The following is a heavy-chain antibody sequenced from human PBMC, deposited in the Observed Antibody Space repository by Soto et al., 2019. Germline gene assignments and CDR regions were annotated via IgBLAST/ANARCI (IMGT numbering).Heavy chain of an antibody. J-gene: IGHJ5*02. D-gene: IGHD5-18*01. Sequence: QITLKESGPTLVKPTQTLTLTCTFSGFSLSTSGVGVGWIRQPPGKALERLALIYWNDDKRYSPSLKSRLTITKDTSKNQVVLTMTNMDPVDTATYYCAHGQLDAWFDPWGQGTLVTVSS. CDR2: IYWNDDK. V-gene: IGHV2-5*01. CDR1: GFSLSTSGVG. CDR3: AHGQLDAWFDP.